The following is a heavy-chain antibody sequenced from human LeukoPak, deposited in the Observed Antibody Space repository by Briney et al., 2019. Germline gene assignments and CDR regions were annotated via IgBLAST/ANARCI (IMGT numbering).Heavy chain of an antibody. V-gene: IGHV4-30-2*01. CDR2: IYHSGST. Sequence: SQTLSLTCTVSGGSISSGGYYWSWIRQPPGKGLEWIGYIYHSGSTNYNPSLKSRVTISVDKSKNQFSLKLSSVTAADTAVYYRARERIVVITRYFDYWGQGTLVTVSS. CDR1: GGSISSGGYY. CDR3: ARERIVVITRYFDY. D-gene: IGHD3-22*01. J-gene: IGHJ4*02.